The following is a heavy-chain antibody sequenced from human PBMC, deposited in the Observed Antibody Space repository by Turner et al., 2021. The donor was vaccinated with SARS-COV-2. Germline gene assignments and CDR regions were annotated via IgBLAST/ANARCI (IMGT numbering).Heavy chain of an antibody. CDR2: IYYSGST. CDR1: GGSISDYY. J-gene: IGHJ4*02. D-gene: IGHD3-9*01. CDR3: ARGLYFDWLPDY. Sequence: QVQPQEAGPGLVKTSGTPFPTCTVPGGSISDYYWNWVRQPPGKGLEWIGYIYYSGSTNYNPSLKSRVTISVDTSKNQFSLKLSSVTAADTAVYYCARGLYFDWLPDYWGQGTLVTVSS. V-gene: IGHV4-59*01.